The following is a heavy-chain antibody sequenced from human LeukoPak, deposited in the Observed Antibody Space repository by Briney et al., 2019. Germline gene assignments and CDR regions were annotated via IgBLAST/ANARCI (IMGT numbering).Heavy chain of an antibody. CDR3: ARGEYYYDSRFDY. D-gene: IGHD3-22*01. CDR2: INPNSGGT. CDR1: GYTFTGYY. V-gene: IGHV1-2*06. Sequence: GSVKVSCKASGYTFTGYYMHWVRQAPGQGLEWMGRINPNSGGTKYAQKFQGRVTMTRDTSISTAYMELSRLRSDDTAVYYCARGEYYYDSRFDYWGQGTLVTVSS. J-gene: IGHJ4*02.